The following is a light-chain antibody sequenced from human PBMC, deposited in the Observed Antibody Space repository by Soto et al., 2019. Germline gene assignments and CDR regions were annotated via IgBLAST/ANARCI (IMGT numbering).Light chain of an antibody. CDR1: SSDVGRYNY. V-gene: IGLV2-14*01. CDR3: FAYRSTNPLV. CDR2: EVS. J-gene: IGLJ3*02. Sequence: QSVLTQPASVSGSPGQSITISCTGSSSDVGRYNYVSWYQHHPGKAPKLMIFEVSDRPSGVSNRFSGSKSGNTASLTISGLQAEDEADYYCFAYRSTNPLVFGGGPKLTFL.